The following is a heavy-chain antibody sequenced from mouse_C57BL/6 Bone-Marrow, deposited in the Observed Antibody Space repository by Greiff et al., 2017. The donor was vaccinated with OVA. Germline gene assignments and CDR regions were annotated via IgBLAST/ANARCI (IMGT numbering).Heavy chain of an antibody. J-gene: IGHJ2*01. V-gene: IGHV2-3*01. CDR1: GFSLTSYG. D-gene: IGHD1-1*01. CDR2: IWGDGST. Sequence: QVQLQQSGPGLVAPSQSLSITCTVSGFSLTSYGVSLVRQPPGKGLEWLGVIWGDGSTNYHSALISRLSFSKDNSKSQVFLKLNSLQTDDTGTYYWAKIIYYYGSRGGYYFDYWGQGTTLTVSS. CDR3: AKIIYYYGSRGGYYFDY.